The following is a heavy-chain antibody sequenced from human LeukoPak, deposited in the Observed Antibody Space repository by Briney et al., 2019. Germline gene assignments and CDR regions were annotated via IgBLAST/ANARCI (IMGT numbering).Heavy chain of an antibody. CDR2: ISGSGGSA. V-gene: IGHV3-23*01. CDR3: AKDTPPRAAGLYPAEYFRH. D-gene: IGHD6-13*01. CDR1: GGSMSSSGYY. Sequence: ETLSLTCTVSGGSMSSSGYYWGWIRQSPGMGLEWVSAISGSGGSAYYADSVKGRFTISRDNSKNTLYLQMNSLRAEDTAVYYCAKDTPPRAAGLYPAEYFRHWGQGTLVTVSS. J-gene: IGHJ1*01.